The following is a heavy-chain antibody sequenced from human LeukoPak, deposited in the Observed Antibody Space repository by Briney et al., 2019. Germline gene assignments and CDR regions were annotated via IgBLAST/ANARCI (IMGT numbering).Heavy chain of an antibody. CDR3: AKDNNFSYYYYGMDV. V-gene: IGHV3-30*18. J-gene: IGHJ6*02. CDR1: GFTLSSYG. CDR2: ISYDGSNK. D-gene: IGHD3-3*01. Sequence: GGSLRLPCAASGFTLSSYGMHWVRQAPGKGLEWVAVISYDGSNKYYADSVKGRFTISRDNSKNTLYLQMNSLRAEDTAVYYCAKDNNFSYYYYGMDVWGQGTTVNVSS.